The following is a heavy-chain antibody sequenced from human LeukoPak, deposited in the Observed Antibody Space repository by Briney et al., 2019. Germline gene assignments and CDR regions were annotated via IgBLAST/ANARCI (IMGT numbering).Heavy chain of an antibody. V-gene: IGHV3-33*01. CDR1: GFTFSSYG. D-gene: IGHD3-9*01. Sequence: GGSLRLSCAASGFTFSSYGMHWVRQAPGKGLEWVAVICYDGSNKYYADSVKGRFTISRDNSKNTLYLQMNSLRAEDTAVYYCARDPGLRYFDWQSYYNWFDPWGQGTLVTVSS. J-gene: IGHJ5*02. CDR2: ICYDGSNK. CDR3: ARDPGLRYFDWQSYYNWFDP.